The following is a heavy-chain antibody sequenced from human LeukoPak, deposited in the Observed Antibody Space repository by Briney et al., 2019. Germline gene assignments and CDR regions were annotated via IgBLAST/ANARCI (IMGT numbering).Heavy chain of an antibody. J-gene: IGHJ4*02. CDR2: IWYDGSNK. Sequence: GGSLRLSCAASGFTLSTYGMHWVRQAPGKGLEWVAVIWYDGSNKYYADSVKGRFTISRDNSKNTLYLQMNSLRAEDTAVFYCARAHGPYHDSSGLPYWGQGTLVTVSS. CDR1: GFTLSTYG. V-gene: IGHV3-33*08. CDR3: ARAHGPYHDSSGLPY. D-gene: IGHD3-22*01.